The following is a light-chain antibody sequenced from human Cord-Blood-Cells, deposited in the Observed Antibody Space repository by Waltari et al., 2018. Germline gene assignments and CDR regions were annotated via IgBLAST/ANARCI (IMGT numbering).Light chain of an antibody. CDR2: QDS. CDR1: KLGDKY. V-gene: IGLV3-1*01. J-gene: IGLJ2*01. CDR3: QAWDSSTGV. Sequence: SYELTQPPSVSVSPGQTASINRSGAKLGDKYACWYQQKPGQSPVLVIYQDSKRPSGIPELFSGSNSGNTATLTISGTQAMDEADYYCQAWDSSTGVFGGGTKLTVL.